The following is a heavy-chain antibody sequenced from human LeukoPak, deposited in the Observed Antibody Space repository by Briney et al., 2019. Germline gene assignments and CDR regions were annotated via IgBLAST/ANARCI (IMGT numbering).Heavy chain of an antibody. V-gene: IGHV3-7*01. CDR1: RFNFSSYW. J-gene: IGHJ4*02. CDR2: IKEDGSEQ. Sequence: GGSLRLSCAASRFNFSSYWMTWVRQAPGKGLEWVANIKEDGSEQHYVGSVKGRFTISRDNAKNSLYLQMNTLRVEDTAVYYCAVTIAVGYWGQGTLVTVS. CDR3: AVTIAVGY. D-gene: IGHD6-19*01.